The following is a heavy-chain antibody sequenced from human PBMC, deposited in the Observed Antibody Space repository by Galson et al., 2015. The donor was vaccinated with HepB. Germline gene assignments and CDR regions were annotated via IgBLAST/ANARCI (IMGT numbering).Heavy chain of an antibody. D-gene: IGHD5-12*01. CDR1: GFTFSSYW. V-gene: IGHV3-7*03. Sequence: SLRLSCAASGFTFSSYWMSWVRQAPGKGLEWVANIKQDGSEKYYVDSVKGRFTISRDNAKNSLYLQMNSLRAEDTAVYYCAREGAYSGYDDYYFDYWGQGTLVTVSS. CDR3: AREGAYSGYDDYYFDY. CDR2: IKQDGSEK. J-gene: IGHJ4*02.